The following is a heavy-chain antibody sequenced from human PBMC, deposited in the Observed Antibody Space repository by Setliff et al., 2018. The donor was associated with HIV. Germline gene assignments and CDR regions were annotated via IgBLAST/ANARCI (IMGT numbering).Heavy chain of an antibody. D-gene: IGHD3-10*01. CDR2: IKSKTDGGAT. CDR3: TTHRQVDYGSGSYFKGTGYFDY. V-gene: IGHV3-15*01. J-gene: IGHJ4*02. CDR1: GFTFSDGW. Sequence: KAGGSLRLSCAASGFTFSDGWMSWVRQAPGKGLEWVGRIKSKTDGGATDYAAPVKGRFTISRDDSKNTLFLQMNTLKTEDTAVYYCTTHRQVDYGSGSYFKGTGYFDYWGQGTLVTVSS.